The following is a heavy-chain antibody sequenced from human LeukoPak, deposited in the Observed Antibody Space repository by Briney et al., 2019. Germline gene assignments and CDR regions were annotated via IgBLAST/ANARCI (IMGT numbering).Heavy chain of an antibody. CDR1: GGSISSYY. CDR3: AREYYYDSSGYYFFDY. CDR2: IYYSGST. J-gene: IGHJ4*02. Sequence: SETLSLTCTVSGGSISSYYWSWIRQPPGKGLEWIGYIYYSGSTNYNPSLKSRVTISVDTSKNQFSLKLSSVTAADTAVYYYAREYYYDSSGYYFFDYWGQGTLVTVSS. V-gene: IGHV4-59*01. D-gene: IGHD3-22*01.